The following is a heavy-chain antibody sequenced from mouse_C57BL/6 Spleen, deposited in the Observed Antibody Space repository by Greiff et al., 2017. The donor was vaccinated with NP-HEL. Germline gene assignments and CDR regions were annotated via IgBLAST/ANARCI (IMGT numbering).Heavy chain of an antibody. D-gene: IGHD2-1*01. CDR3: ASIYYGNYGGVY. Sequence: VHVKQSVAELVRPGASVKLSCTASGFNIKNTYMHWVKQRPEQGLEWIGRIDPANGNTKYAPKFQGKATITADTSSNTAYLQLSSLTSEDTAIYSGASIYYGNYGGVYWGQGTTLTVSS. CDR1: GFNIKNTY. J-gene: IGHJ2*01. V-gene: IGHV14-3*01. CDR2: IDPANGNT.